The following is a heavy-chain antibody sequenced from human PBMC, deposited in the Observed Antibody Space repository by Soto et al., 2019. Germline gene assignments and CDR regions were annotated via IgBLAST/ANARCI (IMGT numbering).Heavy chain of an antibody. CDR3: AKDGSMNRDGHSNYNY. V-gene: IGHV1-3*01. CDR2: INPGSGNA. D-gene: IGHD4-4*01. Sequence: GASVKISCKASGYIFTMYAIHWVRQAPGQRLEWMGWINPGSGNAEYSQKFQGRVTITRDTSANTAYMELSSLGSEDTAVYYCAKDGSMNRDGHSNYNYWGQGNLVTVSS. CDR1: GYIFTMYA. J-gene: IGHJ4*02.